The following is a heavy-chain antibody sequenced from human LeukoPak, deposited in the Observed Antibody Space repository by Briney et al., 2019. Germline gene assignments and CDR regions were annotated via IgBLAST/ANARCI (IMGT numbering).Heavy chain of an antibody. CDR2: MNPNSGNT. CDR1: GYTFTSYD. CDR3: ARDEGGIDY. V-gene: IGHV1-8*01. J-gene: IGHJ4*02. Sequence: GASVKVSCKASGYTFTSYDINWVRQATGQGREWRGGMNPNSGNTGYAQKFEGRVTMTRNTSISTAYMELSSLRSEDTAVYYCARDEGGIDYWGQGTLVTVSS. D-gene: IGHD1-26*01.